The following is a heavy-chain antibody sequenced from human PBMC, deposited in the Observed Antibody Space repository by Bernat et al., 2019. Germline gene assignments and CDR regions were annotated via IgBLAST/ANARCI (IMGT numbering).Heavy chain of an antibody. CDR2: IDPSDSYT. D-gene: IGHD3-16*02. V-gene: IGHV5-10-1*01. Sequence: EVQLVQSGAEVKKPGESLRISCKGSGYSFTSYWISWVRQMPGKGLEWMGRIDPSDSYTNYSPSFQGHVTISADKSISTAYLQGSSLKASDTAMYYCARALSPYSNTLLRLGELSLYDDYWGQGTLVTVSS. CDR3: ARALSPYSNTLLRLGELSLYDDY. CDR1: GYSFTSYW. J-gene: IGHJ4*02.